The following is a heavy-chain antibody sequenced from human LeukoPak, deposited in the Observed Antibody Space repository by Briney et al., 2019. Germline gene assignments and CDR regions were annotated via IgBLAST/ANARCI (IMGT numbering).Heavy chain of an antibody. Sequence: ASVKVSCKASGYTFTSYGISWVRQPPGQGLEWMGWISAYNGNTNYAQKLQGRVTMTTDTSTSTAYMELRSLRSDDTAVYYCARDLGYSISSVGDYWGQGTLVTVSS. J-gene: IGHJ4*02. CDR2: ISAYNGNT. CDR3: ARDLGYSISSVGDY. D-gene: IGHD6-6*01. CDR1: GYTFTSYG. V-gene: IGHV1-18*01.